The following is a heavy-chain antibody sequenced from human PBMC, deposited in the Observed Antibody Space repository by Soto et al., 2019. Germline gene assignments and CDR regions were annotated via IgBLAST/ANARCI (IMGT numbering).Heavy chain of an antibody. V-gene: IGHV4-59*01. Sequence: QVQLQESGPGLVKPSETLSLTCTVSGGSISSYYWSWIRQPPVKGLEWIGYIYYSGSTNYNPSLKSRVTISVDTSKNQSSLKLSSVTAADTAVYYCARAFSSGWYDYWGQGTLVTVSS. D-gene: IGHD6-19*01. J-gene: IGHJ4*02. CDR1: GGSISSYY. CDR2: IYYSGST. CDR3: ARAFSSGWYDY.